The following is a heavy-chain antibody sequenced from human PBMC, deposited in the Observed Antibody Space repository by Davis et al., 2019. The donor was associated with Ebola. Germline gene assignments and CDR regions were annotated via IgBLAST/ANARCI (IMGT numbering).Heavy chain of an antibody. Sequence: GGSLRLSCAASGFTFSSYSMNWVRQAPGKGLEWVSYISSSSSTIYYADPVKGLFTISRDNAKNSLYLQMNSLRAEDTAVYYCAKDPGEGWGQGTLVTVSS. CDR3: AKDPGEG. D-gene: IGHD3-10*01. CDR2: ISSSSSTI. V-gene: IGHV3-48*01. J-gene: IGHJ4*02. CDR1: GFTFSSYS.